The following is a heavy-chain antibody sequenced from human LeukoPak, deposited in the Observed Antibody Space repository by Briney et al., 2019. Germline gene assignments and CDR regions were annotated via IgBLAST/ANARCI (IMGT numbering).Heavy chain of an antibody. CDR2: ISGSGGST. J-gene: IGHJ4*02. D-gene: IGHD1-26*01. CDR1: GLTFSSYA. CDR3: AKDLSSGSLELFDY. Sequence: GGSLRLSCAASGLTFSSYAMSWVRQAPGKGLEWVSAISGSGGSTYYADSVKGRFTISRDNSKNTLYLQMNSLRAEDAAVYYCAKDLSSGSLELFDYWGQGTLVTVSS. V-gene: IGHV3-23*01.